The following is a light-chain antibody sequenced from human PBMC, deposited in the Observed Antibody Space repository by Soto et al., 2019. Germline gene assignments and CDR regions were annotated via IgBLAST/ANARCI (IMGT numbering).Light chain of an antibody. J-gene: IGKJ5*01. Sequence: DIVLTQSPDSLAVSLGERATINCKSSQSIFYSSSNKNYLAWYQHKPRQPPKLLIHWASTREYGVPDRFSGSGSVTDFTLTISILQADYVAVYYCQQYYSIPMTFGQGTRLEIK. CDR1: QSIFYSSSNKNY. CDR3: QQYYSIPMT. CDR2: WAS. V-gene: IGKV4-1*01.